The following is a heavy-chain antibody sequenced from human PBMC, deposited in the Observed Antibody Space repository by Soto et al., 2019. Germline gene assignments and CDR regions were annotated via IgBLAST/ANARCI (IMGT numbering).Heavy chain of an antibody. V-gene: IGHV1-3*01. D-gene: IGHD6-13*01. Sequence: QVQLVQSGAEVKKPGASVKVSCKASGYTFTSYAMHSVRQAPGQRLEWMGWINAGNGNTKYSQKFQGRVTISRDTSASTAYMELSSLRSEDTAVYYCARSSSWYPSRGDNWFDPWGQGTLVTVSS. J-gene: IGHJ5*02. CDR2: INAGNGNT. CDR1: GYTFTSYA. CDR3: ARSSSWYPSRGDNWFDP.